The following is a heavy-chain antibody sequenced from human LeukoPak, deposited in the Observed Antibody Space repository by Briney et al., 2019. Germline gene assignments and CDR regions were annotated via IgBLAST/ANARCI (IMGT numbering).Heavy chain of an antibody. CDR1: GFTFSGYD. Sequence: GGSLRLSCAASGFTFSGYDMSWVRQAPGKGLEWVSYTSSSISTIYYADSVKSRFTISRDNAKNSLYLQMNSLRAEDTAVYYCARLRYYGMDVWGQGTTVTVSS. J-gene: IGHJ6*02. V-gene: IGHV3-48*04. CDR2: TSSSISTI. CDR3: ARLRYYGMDV.